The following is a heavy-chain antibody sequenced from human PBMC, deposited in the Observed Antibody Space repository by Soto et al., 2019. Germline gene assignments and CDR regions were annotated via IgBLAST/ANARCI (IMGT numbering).Heavy chain of an antibody. V-gene: IGHV3-30*18. CDR3: AKIGITVAHNWFDP. CDR2: ISYDGSNK. D-gene: IGHD4-17*01. CDR1: GFTFSSYV. J-gene: IGHJ5*02. Sequence: GGSLRLSCAASGFTFSSYVMHWVRQAPGKGLEWVAVISYDGSNKYYADSVKGRFTISRDNSKNTLYLQMNSLRAEDTAVYYCAKIGITVAHNWFDPWGQGTMITVSS.